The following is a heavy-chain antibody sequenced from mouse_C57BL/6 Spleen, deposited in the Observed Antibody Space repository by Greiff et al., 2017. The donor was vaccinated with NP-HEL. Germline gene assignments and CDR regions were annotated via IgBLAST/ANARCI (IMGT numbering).Heavy chain of an antibody. Sequence: VQLQQPGAELVKPGASVKLSCKASGYTFTSYWMHWVKQRPGQGLEWIGMIHPNSGSTNYNEKFKSKATLTVDKSSSTAYMQLSSLTSEDSAVYYWAREQRSSYGSDYAMDYWGQGTSVTVSS. CDR1: GYTFTSYW. D-gene: IGHD1-1*01. V-gene: IGHV1-64*01. CDR2: IHPNSGST. CDR3: AREQRSSYGSDYAMDY. J-gene: IGHJ4*01.